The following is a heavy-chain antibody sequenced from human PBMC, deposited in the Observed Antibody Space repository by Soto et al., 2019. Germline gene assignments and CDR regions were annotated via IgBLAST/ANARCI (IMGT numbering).Heavy chain of an antibody. J-gene: IGHJ4*02. CDR1: GGTFSSYA. Sequence: SVNVSCKASGGTFSSYAISWVRQAPGQGLEWMGGIIPIFGTANYAQKFQGRVTITADESTSTAYMELSSLRSEDTAVYYCAREGYYDILTGSAPFDYWGQGTLVTVSS. CDR2: IIPIFGTA. V-gene: IGHV1-69*13. CDR3: AREGYYDILTGSAPFDY. D-gene: IGHD3-9*01.